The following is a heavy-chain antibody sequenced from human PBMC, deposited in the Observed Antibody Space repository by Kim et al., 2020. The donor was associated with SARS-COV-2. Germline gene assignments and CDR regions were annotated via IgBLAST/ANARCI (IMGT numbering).Heavy chain of an antibody. CDR1: GYNLTTYV. Sequence: ASVKVSCKASGYNLTTYVMRWVRQAPGQRLEWMGWINAGNGNTKYSQKFQGRVTITRDTSASTAYMELSSLRSEDTAVYYCARIRSSSWYGEFDYWGQGTLVTVSS. V-gene: IGHV1-3*01. CDR3: ARIRSSSWYGEFDY. J-gene: IGHJ4*02. CDR2: INAGNGNT. D-gene: IGHD6-13*01.